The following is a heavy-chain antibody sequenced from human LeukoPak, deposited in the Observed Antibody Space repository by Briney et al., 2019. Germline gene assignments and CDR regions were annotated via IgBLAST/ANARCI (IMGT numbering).Heavy chain of an antibody. CDR1: GFTFSSYW. J-gene: IGHJ3*02. D-gene: IGHD3-22*01. CDR2: INSDGSST. V-gene: IGHV3-74*01. CDR3: AREFVSSGYAGAFDI. Sequence: PGGSLRLSCAASGFTFSSYWMHWVRQAPGKGLVWVSRINSDGSSTSYADSVKGRFTISRDNAKSTLYLQMNSLRAEDTAVYYCAREFVSSGYAGAFDIWGPGTMVTVSS.